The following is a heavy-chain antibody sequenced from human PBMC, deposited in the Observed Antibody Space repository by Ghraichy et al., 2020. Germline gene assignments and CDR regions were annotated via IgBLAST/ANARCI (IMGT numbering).Heavy chain of an antibody. J-gene: IGHJ3*02. CDR2: IYYSGST. CDR1: GGSISSYY. CDR3: ATSSGSDAFDI. D-gene: IGHD3-22*01. V-gene: IGHV4-59*08. Sequence: ESLNISCTVSGGSISSYYWSWIRQPPGKGLEWIGYIYYSGSTNYNPSLKSRVTISVDTSKNQFSLKLSSVTAADTAVYYCATSSGSDAFDIWGQGTMVTVSS.